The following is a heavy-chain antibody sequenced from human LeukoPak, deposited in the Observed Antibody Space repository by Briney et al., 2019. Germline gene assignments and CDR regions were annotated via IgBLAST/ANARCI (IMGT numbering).Heavy chain of an antibody. J-gene: IGHJ4*02. Sequence: SETLSLTCTVSGGPISSGDYYWSWIRQPPGKGLEWIGYIYYSGSTYYNPSLKSRVTISVDTSKNQFSLKLSSVTAADTAVYYCARALHTPGWPYSGSPVRLFDYWGQGTLVTVSS. D-gene: IGHD1-26*01. CDR1: GGPISSGDYY. CDR3: ARALHTPGWPYSGSPVRLFDY. V-gene: IGHV4-30-4*08. CDR2: IYYSGST.